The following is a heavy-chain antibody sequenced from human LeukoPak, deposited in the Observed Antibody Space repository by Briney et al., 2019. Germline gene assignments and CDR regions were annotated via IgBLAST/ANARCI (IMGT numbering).Heavy chain of an antibody. CDR3: ARSSGWDRFDY. V-gene: IGHV4-34*01. D-gene: IGHD6-19*01. CDR2: IYHSGST. CDR1: GGSFSGYY. J-gene: IGHJ4*02. Sequence: SETLSLTCAVYGGSFSGYYWSWIRQPPGKGLEWIGYIYHSGSTYYNPSLKSRVTISVDRSKNQFSLKLSSVTAADTAVYYCARSSGWDRFDYWGQGTLVTVSS.